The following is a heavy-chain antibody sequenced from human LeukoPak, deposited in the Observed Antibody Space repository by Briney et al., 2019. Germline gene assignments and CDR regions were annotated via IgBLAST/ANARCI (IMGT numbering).Heavy chain of an antibody. Sequence: PSETLSLTCTVSGGSISSSSYYWGWIRQPPGKGLEWIGSIYYSGSTYYNPSLKSRVTISVDTSKNQFSLKLSSVTAADTAVYYCARDLGYYGSGSTSGYWGQGTLVTVSS. CDR3: ARDLGYYGSGSTSGY. D-gene: IGHD3-10*01. CDR1: GGSISSSSYY. V-gene: IGHV4-39*07. J-gene: IGHJ4*02. CDR2: IYYSGST.